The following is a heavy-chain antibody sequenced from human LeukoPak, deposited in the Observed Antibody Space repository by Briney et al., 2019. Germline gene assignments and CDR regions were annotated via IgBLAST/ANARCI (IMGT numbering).Heavy chain of an antibody. CDR1: GGSISNGDYY. J-gene: IGHJ4*02. CDR2: IYYSGST. V-gene: IGHV4-30-4*08. D-gene: IGHD5-24*01. Sequence: SQTLSLTCTVSGGSISNGDYYWSWIRQPPGECLEWIGYIYYSGSTYYNPSLKSRVTISVDTSKNQFSLKLSSVTAADTAVYYCAREGSEMATTSFDYWGQGTLVTVSS. CDR3: AREGSEMATTSFDY.